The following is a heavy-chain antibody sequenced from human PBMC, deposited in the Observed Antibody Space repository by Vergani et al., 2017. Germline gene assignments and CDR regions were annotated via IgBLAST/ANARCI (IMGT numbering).Heavy chain of an antibody. CDR1: GFTFSSND. D-gene: IGHD2/OR15-2a*01. Sequence: VESGGGLVQPGGSLRLSCTVSGFTFSSNDFHWVRQTAGKGLEWVAVISYDGSNKYYADSVKGRFTISRDNSKNTLYLQMNSLRAEDTAVYYCARDRVLRGDYYYYMDVWGKGTTVTVSS. V-gene: IGHV3-30-3*01. J-gene: IGHJ6*03. CDR2: ISYDGSNK. CDR3: ARDRVLRGDYYYYMDV.